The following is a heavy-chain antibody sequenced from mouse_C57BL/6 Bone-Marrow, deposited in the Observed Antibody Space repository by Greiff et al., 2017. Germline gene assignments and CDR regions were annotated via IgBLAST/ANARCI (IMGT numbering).Heavy chain of an antibody. V-gene: IGHV5-6*02. CDR3: ARRDWSYYFDY. D-gene: IGHD4-1*01. CDR1: GFTFSSYG. J-gene: IGHJ2*01. CDR2: ISSGGSYT. Sequence: EVKVVESGGDLVKPGGSLKLSCAASGFTFSSYGMSWVRQTPDKRLEWVATISSGGSYTYYPDSVKGRVTISRDNAKNTLYLQMSSLKSEDTAMYYGARRDWSYYFDYWGQGTTLTGSS.